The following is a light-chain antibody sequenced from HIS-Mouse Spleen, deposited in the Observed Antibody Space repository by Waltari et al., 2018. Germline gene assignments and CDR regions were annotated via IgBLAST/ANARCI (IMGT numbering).Light chain of an antibody. J-gene: IGLJ1*01. CDR2: DIS. Sequence: QSALTQPASVSGSPGQSITISCTGTSSDVGGYNYVSWYQQPPGKAPKLMIYDISNRPSGLSNRFSGSKSGNTASLTISGLQAEDEADYYCSSYTSSSTLDVFGTGTKVTVL. CDR1: SSDVGGYNY. CDR3: SSYTSSSTLDV. V-gene: IGLV2-14*03.